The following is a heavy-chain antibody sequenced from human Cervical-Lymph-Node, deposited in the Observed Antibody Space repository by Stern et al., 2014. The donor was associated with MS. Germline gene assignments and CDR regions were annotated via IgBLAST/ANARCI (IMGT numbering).Heavy chain of an antibody. CDR3: ARGVTYCGGDCYGWYFDL. CDR2: ISSNGGST. V-gene: IGHV3-64*01. CDR1: GFTFRSYA. D-gene: IGHD2-21*02. J-gene: IGHJ2*01. Sequence: EVQLVESGGGLVQPGGALRLSCAASGFTFRSYAMHWVRQAPGKGLEYVSVISSNGGSTYYANSVKGRFTISRDNSKNTLYLHMGSLRVEDMAVYYCARGVTYCGGDCYGWYFDLWGRGTLVTVSS.